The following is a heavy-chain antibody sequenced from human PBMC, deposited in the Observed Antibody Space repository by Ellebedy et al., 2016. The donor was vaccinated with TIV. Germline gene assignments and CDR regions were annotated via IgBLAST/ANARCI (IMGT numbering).Heavy chain of an antibody. CDR1: GFSVSSGNW. D-gene: IGHD2-15*01. Sequence: SETLSLTXDVSGFSVSSGNWWNWVRQPPGKGLEWIGEIHPSGSTNYNPSLESRVTISIDKSKNQLSLMLTSVTAADTAVYYCAREARYCGVGSSCYSFDYWGHGTLVTVSS. V-gene: IGHV4-4*02. CDR3: AREARYCGVGSSCYSFDY. CDR2: IHPSGST. J-gene: IGHJ4*01.